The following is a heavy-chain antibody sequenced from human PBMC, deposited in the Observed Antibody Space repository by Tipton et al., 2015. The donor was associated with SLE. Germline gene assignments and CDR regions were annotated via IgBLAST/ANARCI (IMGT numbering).Heavy chain of an antibody. V-gene: IGHV4-59*01. CDR3: ARAGAFLTGYYDY. Sequence: TLSLTCTVSGGSISSYYWSWIRQPPGEGLEWIGYIYYSGSTNYNPSLKSRVTISVDTSKNQFSLKLSSVTAADTAVYYCARAGAFLTGYYDYWGQGTLVTVSS. CDR1: GGSISSYY. D-gene: IGHD3-9*01. J-gene: IGHJ4*02. CDR2: IYYSGST.